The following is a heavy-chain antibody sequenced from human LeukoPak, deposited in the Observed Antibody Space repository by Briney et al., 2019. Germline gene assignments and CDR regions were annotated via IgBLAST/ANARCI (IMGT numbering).Heavy chain of an antibody. Sequence: PSETLSLTCAVYGGSFSGYYWSWIRQPPGKGLEWIGEINHSGSTNYNPSLKSRVTISVDTSKNQFSLKLSSVTAADTAVYYCARGLNPFLRDSYGWYFFDYWGQGTLVTVSS. D-gene: IGHD6-19*01. V-gene: IGHV4-34*01. J-gene: IGHJ4*02. CDR2: INHSGST. CDR3: ARGLNPFLRDSYGWYFFDY. CDR1: GGSFSGYY.